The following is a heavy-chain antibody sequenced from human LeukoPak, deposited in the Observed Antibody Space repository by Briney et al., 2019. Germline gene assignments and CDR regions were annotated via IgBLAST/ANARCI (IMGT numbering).Heavy chain of an antibody. V-gene: IGHV3-23*01. CDR3: ASPPAYCGGDCSESDAFDI. CDR1: GFTFSSYA. Sequence: GGSLRLSCAASGFTFSSYAMSWVRQAPGKGLEWVSAISGSGGSTYYADSVKGRFTISRDNAKNSLYLQMNSLRAEDTAVYYCASPPAYCGGDCSESDAFDIWGQGTMVTVSS. D-gene: IGHD2-21*02. CDR2: ISGSGGST. J-gene: IGHJ3*02.